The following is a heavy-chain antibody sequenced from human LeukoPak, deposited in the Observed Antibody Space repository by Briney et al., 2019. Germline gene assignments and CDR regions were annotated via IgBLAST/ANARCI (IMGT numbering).Heavy chain of an antibody. CDR3: ARGVPGGMDV. J-gene: IGHJ6*02. CDR2: IYYSGST. D-gene: IGHD3-3*01. Sequence: TPSETLSLTCTVSGGSISSYYWSWIRQPPGKGLEWIGYIYYSGSTNYNPFLKSRVTISVDTSKNQFSLKLSSVTAADTAVYYCARGVPGGMDVWGQGTTVTVSS. CDR1: GGSISSYY. V-gene: IGHV4-59*01.